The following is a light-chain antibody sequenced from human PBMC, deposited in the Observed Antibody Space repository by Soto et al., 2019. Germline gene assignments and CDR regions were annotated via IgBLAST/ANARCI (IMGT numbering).Light chain of an antibody. CDR2: AAS. J-gene: IGKJ2*01. Sequence: DIQMTQSPSSLSASVGDRVTITCRASQSISCCLTWYQQKPGKAPKLLIYAASSLQSGVPSSFSGSGSGTDFTLTISSLQPEDFATDYCQQSYSTPRTFGQGTRLEIK. CDR1: QSISCC. CDR3: QQSYSTPRT. V-gene: IGKV1-39*01.